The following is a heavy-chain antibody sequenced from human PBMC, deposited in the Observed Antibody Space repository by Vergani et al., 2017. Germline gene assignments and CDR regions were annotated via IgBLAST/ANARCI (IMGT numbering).Heavy chain of an antibody. Sequence: QLVESGGGWVQPGGSLRLSCAASGFTFRSYSMNGVRQAPGKGLEWVSSISSSSSYIYYADSVKGRFTISRDNAKNSLYLQMNSLRAEDTAVYYCARVEYYDFWSGYYTYYYMDVWGKGTTVTVSS. V-gene: IGHV3-21*02. J-gene: IGHJ6*03. CDR2: ISSSSSYI. D-gene: IGHD3-3*01. CDR3: ARVEYYDFWSGYYTYYYMDV. CDR1: GFTFRSYS.